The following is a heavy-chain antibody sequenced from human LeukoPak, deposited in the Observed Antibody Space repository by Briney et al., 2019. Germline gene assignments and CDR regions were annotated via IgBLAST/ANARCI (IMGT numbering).Heavy chain of an antibody. Sequence: PSETLSLTCTVSGFSVSSVYYWGWIRQPPGKGLEWIGSIYRSGSTYYNPSLKSRVTISVDTSKNQFSLKLTSVTAADTAVYYCARDDYGDERTGYYFDYWGQGTLVTVSS. CDR1: GFSVSSVYY. V-gene: IGHV4-38-2*02. J-gene: IGHJ4*02. CDR3: ARDDYGDERTGYYFDY. D-gene: IGHD4-17*01. CDR2: IYRSGST.